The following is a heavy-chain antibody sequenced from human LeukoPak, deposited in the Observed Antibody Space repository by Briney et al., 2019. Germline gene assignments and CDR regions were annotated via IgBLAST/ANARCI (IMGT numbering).Heavy chain of an antibody. D-gene: IGHD4-17*01. Sequence: SETLSLTCAVYGGSFSGYYWSWIRQPPRKGLEWIGEINHSGSTNYNPSLKSRVTISVDTSKNQFSLKLSSVTAADTAVYYCARGTTVTTDYWGQGTLVTVSS. CDR3: ARGTTVTTDY. V-gene: IGHV4-34*01. J-gene: IGHJ4*02. CDR2: INHSGST. CDR1: GGSFSGYY.